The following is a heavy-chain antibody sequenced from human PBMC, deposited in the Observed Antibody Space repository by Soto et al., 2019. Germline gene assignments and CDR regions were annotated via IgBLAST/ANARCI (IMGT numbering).Heavy chain of an antibody. CDR1: GFTFSDYS. J-gene: IGHJ3*02. CDR2: ISSSGSYI. Sequence: PGGSLRLSCVASGFTFSDYSINWVRQAPGKGLEWISSISSSGSYIYYADSVKGRFTISRHNSKNTLYLQMNSLRAEDTAVYYCAREVGRAFDIWGQGTMVTVSS. CDR3: AREVGRAFDI. V-gene: IGHV3-21*04.